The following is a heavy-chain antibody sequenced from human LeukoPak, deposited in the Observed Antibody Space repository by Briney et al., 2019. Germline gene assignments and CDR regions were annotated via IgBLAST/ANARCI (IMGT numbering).Heavy chain of an antibody. CDR2: INHSGST. J-gene: IGHJ3*02. D-gene: IGHD2-15*01. Sequence: SETLSLTCAVYGGSFSGYYWSWIRQPPGKGLEWIGEINHSGSTNYNPSLKSRVTISVDTSKNQFSLKLSSVTAADTAVYYCARGLGSLDAFDIWGQGTMVTVSS. CDR1: GGSFSGYY. V-gene: IGHV4-34*01. CDR3: ARGLGSLDAFDI.